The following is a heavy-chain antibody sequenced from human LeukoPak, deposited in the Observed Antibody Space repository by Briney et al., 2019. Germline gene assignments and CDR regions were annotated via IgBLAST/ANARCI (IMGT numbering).Heavy chain of an antibody. CDR3: ARDSSLYEHSLPHMDV. J-gene: IGHJ6*03. CDR1: GGSIGSRGHY. Sequence: SETLSLTCTVSGGSIGSRGHYWSWIRQHPTKGLEWMGYIYHSGRAYYNPSLQSRLTISIDTSKNQFSLKLSSVTAADTAVYYCARDSSLYEHSLPHMDVWGKGTTVTVSS. D-gene: IGHD3-16*01. V-gene: IGHV4-31*03. CDR2: IYHSGRA.